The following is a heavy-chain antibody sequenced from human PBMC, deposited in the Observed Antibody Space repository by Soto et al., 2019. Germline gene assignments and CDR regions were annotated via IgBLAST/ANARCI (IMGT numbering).Heavy chain of an antibody. D-gene: IGHD3-10*01. J-gene: IGHJ4*02. V-gene: IGHV1-18*04. CDR1: GYTFTGYY. Sequence: ASVKVSCKASGYTFTGYYMHWVRQAPGQGLEWMGWISAYNGNTNYAQKLQGRVTMTTDTSTSTAYMELRSLRSDDTAVYYCARENHYYGSGYFDYWGQGTLVTVSS. CDR2: ISAYNGNT. CDR3: ARENHYYGSGYFDY.